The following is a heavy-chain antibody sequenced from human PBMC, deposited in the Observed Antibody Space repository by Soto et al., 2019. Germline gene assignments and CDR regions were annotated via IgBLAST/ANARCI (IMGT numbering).Heavy chain of an antibody. J-gene: IGHJ6*02. CDR3: ARGDSTDCSNGVCSFFYNHDMDV. V-gene: IGHV1-2*04. CDR1: GYSFTDYH. D-gene: IGHD2-8*01. Sequence: GASVKVSCKASGYSFTDYHIHWVRQAPGQGLEWLGRINPKSGGTSTAQKFQGWVTMTTDTTISTASMELTRLTSDDTAIYYCARGDSTDCSNGVCSFFYNHDMDVWGQGTTVTVSS. CDR2: INPKSGGT.